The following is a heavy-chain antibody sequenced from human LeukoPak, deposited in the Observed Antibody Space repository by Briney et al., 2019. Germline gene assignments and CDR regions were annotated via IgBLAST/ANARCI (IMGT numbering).Heavy chain of an antibody. V-gene: IGHV4-59*01. D-gene: IGHD2-2*01. CDR3: ARDLGYCSNTSCLSYGMDV. CDR1: GGSISSYH. CDR2: IYSSGST. Sequence: SETLSLTCTVSGGSISSYHWSWIRRPPGEGLEWIGFIYSSGSTNYNPSLKSRVTISVDTSKNQFSLKLKFVTAADTAVYYCARDLGYCSNTSCLSYGMDVWGQGTTVTVSS. J-gene: IGHJ6*02.